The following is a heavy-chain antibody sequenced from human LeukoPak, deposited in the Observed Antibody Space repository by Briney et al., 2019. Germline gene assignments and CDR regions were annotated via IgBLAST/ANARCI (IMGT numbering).Heavy chain of an antibody. J-gene: IGHJ4*02. V-gene: IGHV3-21*01. CDR3: VRDQGGAVSY. CDR2: ISSSSSYI. D-gene: IGHD3-16*01. Sequence: GGSLRLSCAASGFTFSSYNMNWVRQAPGKGLEWVSSISSSSSYIYYADSVKGRFTISRDNAKNSLYLQMNSLRAEDTAVYYCVRDQGGAVSYWGQGTLVTVSS. CDR1: GFTFSSYN.